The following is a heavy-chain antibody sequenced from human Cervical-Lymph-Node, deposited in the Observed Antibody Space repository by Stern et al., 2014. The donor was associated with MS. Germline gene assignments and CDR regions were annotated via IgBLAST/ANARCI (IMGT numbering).Heavy chain of an antibody. J-gene: IGHJ5*02. CDR3: ARGFVSTANWFDH. V-gene: IGHV1-46*01. Sequence: QVQLGQSGAEVKKPGASVTVSCKASGYTFTSQYIHWVRQAHGQGLEWVGIFNPSSESTSSAPLFQGRLTMTWDTSTSTVNMHLSSLTSEDTAVYYCARGFVSTANWFDHWGQGTLVTVSS. D-gene: IGHD3-10*01. CDR1: GYTFTSQY. CDR2: FNPSSEST.